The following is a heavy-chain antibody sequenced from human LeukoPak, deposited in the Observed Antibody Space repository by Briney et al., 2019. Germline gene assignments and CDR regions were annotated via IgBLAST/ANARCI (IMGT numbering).Heavy chain of an antibody. Sequence: PSQTLSLTCTVSGDSITSGSYYWTWIRQPAGKGLEWIGRVSTSGTTNYNPSLKSRLTISVDTSKNQFSLKLSSVTAADTAVYYCARETDWYGDDGRVFDYWGQGTLVTVSS. CDR3: ARETDWYGDDGRVFDY. CDR2: VSTSGTT. CDR1: GDSITSGSYY. J-gene: IGHJ4*02. D-gene: IGHD4-17*01. V-gene: IGHV4-61*02.